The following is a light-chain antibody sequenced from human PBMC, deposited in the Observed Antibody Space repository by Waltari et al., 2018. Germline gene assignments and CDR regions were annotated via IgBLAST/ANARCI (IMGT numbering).Light chain of an antibody. CDR2: DAS. V-gene: IGKV3-11*01. J-gene: IGKJ4*01. CDR1: QSISTY. Sequence: EIVLTQSPATLSLSPGERATLSCRTSQSISTYLVWYQKKPGQPPRLLINDASNRATGIPARFSGSGSGTDFTLTITSLEPEDFAVYYCQQRTNWPLTFGGGTMVEIK. CDR3: QQRTNWPLT.